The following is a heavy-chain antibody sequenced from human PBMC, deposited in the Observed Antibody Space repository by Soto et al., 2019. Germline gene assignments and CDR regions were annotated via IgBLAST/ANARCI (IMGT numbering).Heavy chain of an antibody. D-gene: IGHD3-3*01. V-gene: IGHV1-8*01. Sequence: GASVKVSCKASGYTFTSYDINWVRQATGQGLEWMGWMNPNSGNTGYAQKFQGRVTMTRNTSISTAYMELSSLRSEDTAVYYCARGSYYYDFWSGPYPFDYWGQGTLVTVS. J-gene: IGHJ4*02. CDR3: ARGSYYYDFWSGPYPFDY. CDR2: MNPNSGNT. CDR1: GYTFTSYD.